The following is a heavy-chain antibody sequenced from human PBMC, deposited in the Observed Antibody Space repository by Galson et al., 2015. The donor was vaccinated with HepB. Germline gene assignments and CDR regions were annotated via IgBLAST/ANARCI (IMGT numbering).Heavy chain of an antibody. J-gene: IGHJ4*02. V-gene: IGHV3-23*01. Sequence: SLRLSCAASGFTFSSYAMSWVRQAPGKGLEWVSHISLSGGDTNYADSVRGRFTISRDNSKNTLYLQMNGLRAEDTAVYYCAKPPRWYSSGWSTYYFHYWGQGTLVTVSS. CDR1: GFTFSSYA. CDR2: ISLSGGDT. CDR3: AKPPRWYSSGWSTYYFHY. D-gene: IGHD6-19*01.